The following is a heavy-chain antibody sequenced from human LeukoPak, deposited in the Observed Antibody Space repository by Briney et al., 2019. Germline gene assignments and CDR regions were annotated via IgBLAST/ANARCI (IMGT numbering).Heavy chain of an antibody. V-gene: IGHV3-43*02. J-gene: IGHJ6*02. CDR3: AKDFGVVIPYYYYGMDV. Sequence: SGGSLILSCAASGFTFDDYAMHWVRQAPGKGLEWVSLISGDGGSTYYADSVKGRFTISRDNSKNSLYLQMNSLRTEDTALYYCAKDFGVVIPYYYYGMDVWGQGTTVTVSS. D-gene: IGHD3-3*01. CDR1: GFTFDDYA. CDR2: ISGDGGST.